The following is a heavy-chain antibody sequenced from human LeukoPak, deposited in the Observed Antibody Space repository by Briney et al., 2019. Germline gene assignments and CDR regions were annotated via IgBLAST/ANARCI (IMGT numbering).Heavy chain of an antibody. CDR1: GGTFSSYA. V-gene: IGHV1-69*05. Sequence: SVKVSCKASGGTFSSYAISWVRQAPGQGLEWMGRIIPIFGTANYAQKYQGRVTITTDESTSTAYMELSSLRSEDTAVYYCARGGYPTDDAFDIWGQGTMVTVSS. CDR3: ARGGYPTDDAFDI. J-gene: IGHJ3*02. D-gene: IGHD3-22*01. CDR2: IIPIFGTA.